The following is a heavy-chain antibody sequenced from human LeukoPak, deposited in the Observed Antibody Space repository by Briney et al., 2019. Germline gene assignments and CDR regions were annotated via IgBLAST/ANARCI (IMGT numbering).Heavy chain of an antibody. V-gene: IGHV4-59*01. CDR3: ARFYDRRDRYYFDY. J-gene: IGHJ4*02. D-gene: IGHD5-24*01. CDR2: IYYSGST. CDR1: GGSISSYY. Sequence: SETLSLTCTVSGGSISSYYWSWIRQPPGKGLEWIGYIYYSGSTNYNPSLKSRVTISVDTSKNQFSLKLSSVTAADTAVYYCARFYDRRDRYYFDYWGQGTLVTVSP.